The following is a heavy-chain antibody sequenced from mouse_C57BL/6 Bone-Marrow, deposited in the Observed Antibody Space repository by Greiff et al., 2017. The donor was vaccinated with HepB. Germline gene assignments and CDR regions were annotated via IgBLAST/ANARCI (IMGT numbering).Heavy chain of an antibody. CDR2: IYPRSGNT. Sequence: QVHVKQSGAELARPGASVKLSCKASGYTFTSYGISWVKQRTGQGLEWIGEIYPRSGNTYYNEKFKGKATLTADKSSSTAYMELRSLTSEDSAVYFCARPGSHYFDYWGQGTTLTVSS. CDR3: ARPGSHYFDY. CDR1: GYTFTSYG. J-gene: IGHJ2*01. V-gene: IGHV1-81*01.